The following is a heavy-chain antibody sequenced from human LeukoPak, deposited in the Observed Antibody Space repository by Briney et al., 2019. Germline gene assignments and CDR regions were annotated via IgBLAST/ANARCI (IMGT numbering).Heavy chain of an antibody. D-gene: IGHD3-10*01. CDR1: GFTFSSYG. CDR3: ARDRSLHYGSGSLDY. Sequence: GGSLRLSRAASGFTFSSYGMHWVRQAPGKGLEWVAVIWYDGSNKYYADSVKGRFTISRDNSKNTLYLQMNSLRAEDTAVYYCARDRSLHYGSGSLDYWGQGTLVTVSS. J-gene: IGHJ4*02. V-gene: IGHV3-33*01. CDR2: IWYDGSNK.